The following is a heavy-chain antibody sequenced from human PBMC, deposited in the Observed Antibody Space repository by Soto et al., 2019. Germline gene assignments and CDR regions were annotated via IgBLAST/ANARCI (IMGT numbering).Heavy chain of an antibody. V-gene: IGHV3-23*01. Sequence: EVQLLESGGGLVQPGGSLRLSCAASGFTFSSYAMSWVRQAPGKGLEWVSAISGSGGSTYYADSVKGRFTISRDNSKNKLYLQMNSLRAEDTAVYYCANTLDYYGSGSYYSYYFDYWGQETLVTVSS. CDR3: ANTLDYYGSGSYYSYYFDY. CDR1: GFTFSSYA. D-gene: IGHD3-10*01. CDR2: ISGSGGST. J-gene: IGHJ4*02.